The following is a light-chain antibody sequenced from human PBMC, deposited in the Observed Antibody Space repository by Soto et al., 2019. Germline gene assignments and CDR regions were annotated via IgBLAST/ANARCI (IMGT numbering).Light chain of an antibody. CDR3: QQSYNSPPIT. V-gene: IGKV1-39*01. CDR1: QSIFYS. J-gene: IGKJ5*01. Sequence: IQMTQSPSSLSASVGDRVNITCRAGQSIFYSLNWYQMKPGKAPKLLIYAASNLQVGVPSRFSGSGSGTDFALTISSLQPEDFATYYCQQSYNSPPITFGRGTRLDFK. CDR2: AAS.